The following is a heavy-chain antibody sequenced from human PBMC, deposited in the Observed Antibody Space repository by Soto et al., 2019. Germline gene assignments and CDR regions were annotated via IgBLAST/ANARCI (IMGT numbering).Heavy chain of an antibody. Sequence: ASVKVSCKASGYTFTSYDINWVRQATGQGLEWMGWMNPNSGNTGYAQKLQGRVTMTRNTSISTAYMELSSLRSEDTAVYYCARGILLWFGEFPMDVWGKGTTVTVSS. CDR1: GYTFTSYD. V-gene: IGHV1-8*01. J-gene: IGHJ6*03. D-gene: IGHD3-10*01. CDR2: MNPNSGNT. CDR3: ARGILLWFGEFPMDV.